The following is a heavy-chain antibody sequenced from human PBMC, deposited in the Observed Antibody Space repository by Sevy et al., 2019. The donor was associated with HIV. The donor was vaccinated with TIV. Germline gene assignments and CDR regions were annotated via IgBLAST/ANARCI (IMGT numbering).Heavy chain of an antibody. CDR3: ARVLGLRSGFDY. D-gene: IGHD3-10*01. CDR1: GDSFSNYY. CDR2: IYNSGST. V-gene: IGHV4-59*01. Sequence: SETLSLTCTLSGDSFSNYYWNWIRQPPGKGVEWIGFIYNSGSTNYNPPLKSRITMSVDTSKNQFSLKLSSVTAADTAVYYCARVLGLRSGFDYWGQGIPVTVSS. J-gene: IGHJ4*02.